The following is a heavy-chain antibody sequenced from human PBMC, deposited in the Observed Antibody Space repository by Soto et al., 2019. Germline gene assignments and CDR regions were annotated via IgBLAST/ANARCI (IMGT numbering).Heavy chain of an antibody. D-gene: IGHD6-19*01. CDR2: ITSSSSTI. Sequence: EVQLLESGGGLVQPGGSLRLSCAASGFTFSSNSMTWVRQAPGKGLEWVSYITSSSSTIYYADSVKGRFTTSRDNAKNSVYLQLNGLRGEDTGVYYCARVRSSGWPLDYWGQGTLVTVSS. CDR3: ARVRSSGWPLDY. V-gene: IGHV3-48*01. J-gene: IGHJ4*02. CDR1: GFTFSSNS.